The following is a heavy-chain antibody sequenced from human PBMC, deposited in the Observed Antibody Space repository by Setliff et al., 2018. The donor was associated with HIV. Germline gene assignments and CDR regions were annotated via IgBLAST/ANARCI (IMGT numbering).Heavy chain of an antibody. CDR1: GGSISSYY. CDR3: AKGFTMVRGAADYYFYYMDV. V-gene: IGHV4-4*09. D-gene: IGHD3-10*01. J-gene: IGHJ6*03. Sequence: SETLYLTCTVSGGSISSYYWSWIRQPPGKGLEWIGYIYTSGSTNYNPSLKSRVTISLDTSKNRFSLKLSSVTAADTAVYYCAKGFTMVRGAADYYFYYMDVWGKGTTVTVSS. CDR2: IYTSGST.